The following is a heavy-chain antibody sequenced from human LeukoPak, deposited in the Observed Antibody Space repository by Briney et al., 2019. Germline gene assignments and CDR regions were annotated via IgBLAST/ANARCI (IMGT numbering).Heavy chain of an antibody. CDR2: ISGDGGST. CDR3: AKSRSDIVVVPAAIYYYYYYMDV. Sequence: GGSLRLSCAASGFTFDDYAMHWVRQAPGKGLEWVSLISGDGGSTYYADSVKGRFTISRDNSKNTLYLQMNSLRAEDTAVYYCAKSRSDIVVVPAAIYYYYYYMDVWGKGTTVTVSS. V-gene: IGHV3-43*02. CDR1: GFTFDDYA. J-gene: IGHJ6*03. D-gene: IGHD2-2*01.